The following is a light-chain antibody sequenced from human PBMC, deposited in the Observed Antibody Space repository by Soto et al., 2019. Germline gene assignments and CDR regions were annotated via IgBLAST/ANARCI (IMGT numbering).Light chain of an antibody. Sequence: DLQITQSPSSLSASVLYRVTITCQASQDIRYYLNWFQQKPGKAPKVLIYDASRLETGVPSRFSGSGSGTHFSLAISSLQPEDIATYYCQQYDTLPITFGQGTRLEIK. CDR1: QDIRYY. J-gene: IGKJ5*01. CDR3: QQYDTLPIT. V-gene: IGKV1-33*01. CDR2: DAS.